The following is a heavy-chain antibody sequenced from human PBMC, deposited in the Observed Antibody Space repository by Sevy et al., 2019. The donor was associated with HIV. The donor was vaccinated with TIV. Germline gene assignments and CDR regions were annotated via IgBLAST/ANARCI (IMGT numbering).Heavy chain of an antibody. D-gene: IGHD3-22*01. V-gene: IGHV3-48*01. CDR1: GFTFSSYS. CDR2: ITSSSSI. Sequence: GGSLRLSCAASGFTFSSYSMNWVRQAPGKGLEWVSYITSSSSIYYADSVKGRFTISRDNAKNSLYLQMNSLRAEDTAVYYCATTLSDSSVYGAFDIWGQGTMVTVSS. J-gene: IGHJ3*02. CDR3: ATTLSDSSVYGAFDI.